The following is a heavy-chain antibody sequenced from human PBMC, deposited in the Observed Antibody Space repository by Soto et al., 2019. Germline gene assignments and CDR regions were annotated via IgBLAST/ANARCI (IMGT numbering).Heavy chain of an antibody. D-gene: IGHD6-13*01. CDR1: GFTFSTYA. Sequence: EVQLLESGGGLVQPGGSLRLSCAASGFTFSTYAMNWVRQAPGKGLEWVSAISGSGDYTYYADSVRGRFTISRDNSKNTLYLQMDSLRAEDTALYYCAKDLYSSIPNSYYGMDVR. CDR3: AKDLYSSIPNSYYGMDV. CDR2: ISGSGDYT. V-gene: IGHV3-23*01. J-gene: IGHJ6*01.